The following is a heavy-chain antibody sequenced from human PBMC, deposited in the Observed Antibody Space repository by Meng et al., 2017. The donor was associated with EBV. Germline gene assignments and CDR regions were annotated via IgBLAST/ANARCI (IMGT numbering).Heavy chain of an antibody. Sequence: QVQCVPSRSYVKKPWASVKGSCQASGNTLPSYDNQRMRQAHGQGLECMGWINPHSGNTGHDQKFQGRVTMTRNNSISTAYMELSSLRSEDTAVYYCARGRAVLCSGGSCDPGWFDPWGQGTLVTVSS. CDR3: ARGRAVLCSGGSCDPGWFDP. CDR1: GNTLPSYD. CDR2: INPHSGNT. D-gene: IGHD2-15*01. V-gene: IGHV1-8*01. J-gene: IGHJ5*02.